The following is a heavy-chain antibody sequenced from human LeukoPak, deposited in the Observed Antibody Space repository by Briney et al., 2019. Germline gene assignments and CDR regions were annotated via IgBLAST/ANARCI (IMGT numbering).Heavy chain of an antibody. Sequence: ASVKVSCKASGYAFTSYDINWVRQATGQGLEWMGWLNPNTGHTGFAQKFQGRVTMTRDTSISTAYMELSSLRSEDTAVYYCARKVGYCSNTSCAAAFDYWGQGTLVTASS. J-gene: IGHJ4*02. CDR3: ARKVGYCSNTSCAAAFDY. CDR2: LNPNTGHT. D-gene: IGHD2-2*03. V-gene: IGHV1-8*01. CDR1: GYAFTSYD.